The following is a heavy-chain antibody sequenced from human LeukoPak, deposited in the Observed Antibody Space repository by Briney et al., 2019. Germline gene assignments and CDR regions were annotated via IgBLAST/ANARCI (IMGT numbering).Heavy chain of an antibody. D-gene: IGHD5-18*01. J-gene: IGHJ4*02. CDR1: GFIVSNKY. CDR3: ARGGIQLWLPMAD. CDR2: IYTGGST. Sequence: GGSLRLSCAASGFIVSNKYMSWVRQAPGRGLXXXXIIYTGGSTYYADSVKGRFTISRDNSKNTLYLQMNSLRVEDTAVYYCARGGIQLWLPMADWGQGTLVTVSS. V-gene: IGHV3-53*01.